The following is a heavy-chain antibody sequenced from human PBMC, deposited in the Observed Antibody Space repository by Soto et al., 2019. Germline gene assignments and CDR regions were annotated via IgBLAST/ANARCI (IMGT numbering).Heavy chain of an antibody. Sequence: QLQLQESGSRLVKPLQTLSLTCTVSGASISSGDYSWSWIRQPPGKGLEWIGYIYQSGSTQYNPSPKSRVTISVDTSKNQFSLKLSSVTTTDTAVYYCASQGYCGQGTLVTVSS. CDR1: GASISSGDYS. CDR3: ASQGY. J-gene: IGHJ1*01. CDR2: IYQSGST. V-gene: IGHV4-30-2*01.